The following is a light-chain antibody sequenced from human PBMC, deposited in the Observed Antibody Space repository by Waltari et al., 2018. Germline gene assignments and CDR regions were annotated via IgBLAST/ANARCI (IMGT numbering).Light chain of an antibody. Sequence: DIQMTKSPSSLSASVGDRVTITCRASQSISSYLNWYQQKPGKSPKLRIYAASSLQSGVPSRFSGSGSGTDFTLTISSLQPEDVATYYCQQSYSTPRTFGQGTKVEIK. V-gene: IGKV1-39*01. CDR3: QQSYSTPRT. CDR1: QSISSY. J-gene: IGKJ1*01. CDR2: AAS.